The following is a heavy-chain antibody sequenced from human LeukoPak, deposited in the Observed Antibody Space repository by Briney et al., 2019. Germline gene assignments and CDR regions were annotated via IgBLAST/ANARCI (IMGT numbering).Heavy chain of an antibody. CDR3: ARRNTMIVDDY. D-gene: IGHD3-22*01. Sequence: PGESLKISCKGSGYSFTSYWIGWVRQMPGKGLEWMGIIFPGDSDTRYSPSFQGQVTISADKSISTASLQWSSLKASDTAMYCCARRNTMIVDDYWGQGTLVTVSS. V-gene: IGHV5-51*01. CDR1: GYSFTSYW. J-gene: IGHJ4*02. CDR2: IFPGDSDT.